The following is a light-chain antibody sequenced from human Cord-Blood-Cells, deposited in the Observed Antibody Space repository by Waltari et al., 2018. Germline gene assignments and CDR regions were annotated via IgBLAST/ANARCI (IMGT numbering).Light chain of an antibody. CDR2: DAS. Sequence: QSALTQPRSASGTPGQSVTVTCTGTCRDVGGYNYVSWYQQDQGNAPKLMIYDASKRPSGVPDRFSGPKSCSTAARTISGLQAEDEADNDGCSYAGSYTVVFGGGTKLSVL. CDR3: CSYAGSYTVV. V-gene: IGLV2-11*01. CDR1: CRDVGGYNY. J-gene: IGLJ2*01.